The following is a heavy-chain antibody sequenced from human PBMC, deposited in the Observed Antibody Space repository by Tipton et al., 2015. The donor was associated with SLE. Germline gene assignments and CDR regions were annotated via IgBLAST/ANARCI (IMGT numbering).Heavy chain of an antibody. J-gene: IGHJ3*02. CDR1: GFTFSNAW. CDR2: IKSKTDGGTT. V-gene: IGHV3-15*01. CDR3: TTEDWGLDAFDI. Sequence: GSLRLSCAASGFTFSNAWMSWVRQAPGKGLEWVGRIKSKTDGGTTDYAAPVKGRFTISRDDSKNTLYLQMNSLKTEDTAVYYCTTEDWGLDAFDIWGQGTMVTVSS. D-gene: IGHD3/OR15-3a*01.